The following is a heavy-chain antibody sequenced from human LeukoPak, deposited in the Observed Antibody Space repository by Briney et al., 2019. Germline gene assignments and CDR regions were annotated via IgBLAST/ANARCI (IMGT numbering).Heavy chain of an antibody. D-gene: IGHD5-12*01. CDR3: ARRGYSGYDSYPSLDY. CDR1: GFTFSSYW. CDR2: INSDGSST. Sequence: PGGSLRLSCAASGFTFSSYWMHWVRQAPGKGLVWVSGINSDGSSTSYADSVKGRFTISRDNAKNTLYLQMNSLRAGDTAVYYCARRGYSGYDSYPSLDYWGQGTLVTVSS. V-gene: IGHV3-74*01. J-gene: IGHJ4*02.